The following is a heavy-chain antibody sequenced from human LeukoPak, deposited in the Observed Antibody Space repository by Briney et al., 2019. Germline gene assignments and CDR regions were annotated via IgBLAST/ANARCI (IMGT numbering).Heavy chain of an antibody. CDR3: ARLKFYDSTGYTPGYYMDV. D-gene: IGHD3-22*01. J-gene: IGHJ6*03. Sequence: PSETLSLTCTVSGGSIISYYWSWVRQSAGKGLEWIGRIYLSGSTEYNTSLKSRVTMSVDMSKKQFSLKLTSVTAADTAVYYCARLKFYDSTGYTPGYYMDVWGKGTTVTVSS. CDR2: IYLSGST. V-gene: IGHV4-4*07. CDR1: GGSIISYY.